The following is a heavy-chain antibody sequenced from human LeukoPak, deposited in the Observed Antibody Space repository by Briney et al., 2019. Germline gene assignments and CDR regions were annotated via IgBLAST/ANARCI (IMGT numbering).Heavy chain of an antibody. V-gene: IGHV4-34*01. CDR2: INHSGRT. CDR1: GGSFSGYY. J-gene: IGHJ5*02. Sequence: SEPLSLTCAVYGGSFSGYYWSWIRQPPGKGLEWIGEINHSGRTNYNPSLKTRVTISVDTSKNQFSLKLSSVSATDTDVYYCARGGSLNWFDPWGQGTLVTVSS. CDR3: ARGGSLNWFDP.